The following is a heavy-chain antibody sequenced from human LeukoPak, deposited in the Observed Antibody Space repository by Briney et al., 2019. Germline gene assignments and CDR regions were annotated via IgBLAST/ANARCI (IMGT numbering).Heavy chain of an antibody. Sequence: GGSLRLSCAASGFTFSSYSMSWVRQAPGKGLEWVSSISSSSSYIYYADSVKGRFTISRDNAKNSLYLQMNSLRAEDTAVYYCARAASRAPSSGYPYWGQGTLVTVSS. V-gene: IGHV3-21*01. CDR2: ISSSSSYI. CDR1: GFTFSSYS. D-gene: IGHD3-22*01. CDR3: ARAASRAPSSGYPY. J-gene: IGHJ4*02.